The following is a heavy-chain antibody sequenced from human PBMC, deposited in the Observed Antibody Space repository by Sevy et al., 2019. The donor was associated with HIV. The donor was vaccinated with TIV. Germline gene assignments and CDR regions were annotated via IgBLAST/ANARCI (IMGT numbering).Heavy chain of an antibody. D-gene: IGHD1-26*01. CDR1: GGSISSYY. J-gene: IGHJ6*02. CDR3: ARDNRRATKYYGMDV. Sequence: SETLSLTCTVSGGSISSYYWSWIRQPPGNGLEWIGYIYYSGSTNYNPSLKSRVTISVDTSKNQFSLKLSSVTAADTAVYYCARDNRRATKYYGMDVWGQGTAVTVSS. CDR2: IYYSGST. V-gene: IGHV4-59*01.